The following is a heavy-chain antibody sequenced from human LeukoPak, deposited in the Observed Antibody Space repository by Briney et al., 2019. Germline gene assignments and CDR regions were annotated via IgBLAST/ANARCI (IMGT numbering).Heavy chain of an antibody. CDR3: ARQGVSTYGYVY. D-gene: IGHD5-12*01. CDR2: IYYSGST. V-gene: IGHV4-59*08. CDR1: GGFISTYY. J-gene: IGHJ4*02. Sequence: SETLSLTCTVSGGFISTYYWSWIRQPPGKGLEWIGYIYYSGSTTYNPSLKSRVTISVDTSKNQFSLKLNSVTAADTAVYYCARQGVSTYGYVYGGQEPRVTFSS.